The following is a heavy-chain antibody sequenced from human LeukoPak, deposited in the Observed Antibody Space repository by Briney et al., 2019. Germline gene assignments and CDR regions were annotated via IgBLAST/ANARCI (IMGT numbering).Heavy chain of an antibody. Sequence: ASVKVSCKASGYTFTSYGISWVRQAPGQGLEWMGWISAYNGNTNYAQKLQGRVTMTTDTSTSTAYIELRSLRSDDTAVYYCARDDGDRSQWLVSWGQGTLVTVSS. CDR2: ISAYNGNT. CDR1: GYTFTSYG. V-gene: IGHV1-18*01. D-gene: IGHD6-19*01. J-gene: IGHJ5*02. CDR3: ARDDGDRSQWLVS.